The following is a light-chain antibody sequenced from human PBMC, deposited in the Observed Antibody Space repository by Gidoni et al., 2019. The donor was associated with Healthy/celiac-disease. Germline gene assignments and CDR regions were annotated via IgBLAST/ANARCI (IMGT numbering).Light chain of an antibody. Sequence: SYELTQPPSVSVSPGQTARLTCSGDALPKQYAYWYQQKPGQAPVLVIYKDSERPSGIPERFSGSSSGTKVTLTISGVQAEDEADYYCQSADSSGTYVVFGGGTKLSVL. CDR2: KDS. CDR1: ALPKQY. CDR3: QSADSSGTYVV. J-gene: IGLJ2*01. V-gene: IGLV3-25*02.